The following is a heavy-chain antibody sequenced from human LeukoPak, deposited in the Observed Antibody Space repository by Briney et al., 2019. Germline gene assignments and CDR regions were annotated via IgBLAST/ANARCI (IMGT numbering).Heavy chain of an antibody. Sequence: KAAETLCLTCTVSGGSVSSGSYYWSWIRQPPGKGLEWIGYIYYSGSTNYNPSLKSRVTISVDTSKNQFSLKLSSVTAADTAVYYWARGGGSYTSYYFDYWGQGTLVTVSS. CDR1: GGSVSSGSYY. V-gene: IGHV4-61*01. J-gene: IGHJ4*02. D-gene: IGHD1-26*01. CDR3: ARGGGSYTSYYFDY. CDR2: IYYSGST.